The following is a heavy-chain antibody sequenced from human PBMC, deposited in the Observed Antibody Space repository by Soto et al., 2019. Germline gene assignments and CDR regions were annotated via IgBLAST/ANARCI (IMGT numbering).Heavy chain of an antibody. D-gene: IGHD3-10*01. CDR1: GFTFSTYW. CDR2: INSDGSST. Sequence: EVQLVESGGGLVQPGGSLRLSCAASGFTFSTYWIHWVRQAPGKGLVWVSRINSDGSSTNYADSVKGRFTISRDNAKNTLFLQMNSLRAKDTAVYYCARDRWGGGRDMDVWGQGTTVTVSS. CDR3: ARDRWGGGRDMDV. V-gene: IGHV3-74*01. J-gene: IGHJ6*02.